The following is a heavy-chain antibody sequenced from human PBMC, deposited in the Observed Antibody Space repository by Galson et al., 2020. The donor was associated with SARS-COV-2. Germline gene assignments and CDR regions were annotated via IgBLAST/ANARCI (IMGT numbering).Heavy chain of an antibody. D-gene: IGHD3-3*01. CDR3: ARLYDHFYYYMDV. CDR1: SDPPSNYY. V-gene: IGHV4-4*09. Sequence: WETLFLTCPVSSDPPSNYYWSWIRQTPGKGLAWTGSLFPTCPIPHTLTLKSRVTISVDTSQNQFSLRLTSVTAADTAVYYRARLYDHFYYYMDVWGKGTTATVSS. J-gene: IGHJ6*03. CDR2: LFPTCPI.